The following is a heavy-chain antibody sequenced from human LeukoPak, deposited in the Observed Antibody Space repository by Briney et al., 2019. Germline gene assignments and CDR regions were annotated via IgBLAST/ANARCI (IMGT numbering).Heavy chain of an antibody. V-gene: IGHV3-9*01. CDR3: AKSRSIAVAGTFDY. Sequence: GGSLRLSCAASGFTFDDYAMHWVRQAPGKGLEWVSGISWNSGSIGYADSVKGRSTISRDNAKNSLYLQMNSLRAEDTALYYCAKSRSIAVAGTFDYWGQGTLVTVSS. CDR1: GFTFDDYA. J-gene: IGHJ4*02. CDR2: ISWNSGSI. D-gene: IGHD6-19*01.